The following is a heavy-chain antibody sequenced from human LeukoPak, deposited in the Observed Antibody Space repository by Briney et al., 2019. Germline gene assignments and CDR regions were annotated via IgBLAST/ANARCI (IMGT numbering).Heavy chain of an antibody. V-gene: IGHV1-3*04. J-gene: IGHJ4*02. CDR1: GYTFNTYA. D-gene: IGHD3-9*01. CDR2: INTDTGYT. Sequence: ASVKVSCKASGYTFNTYAVHWVRQAPGQSLEWMGWINTDTGYTKYSQNFQGRVTLTRDRSASTAYMELRSLTSEDTAVYYCARDLLASDWLSPPDFWGQGTVVTVSS. CDR3: ARDLLASDWLSPPDF.